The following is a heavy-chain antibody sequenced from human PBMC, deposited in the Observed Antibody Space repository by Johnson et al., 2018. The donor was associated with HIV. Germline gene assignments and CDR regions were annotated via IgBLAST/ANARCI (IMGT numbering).Heavy chain of an antibody. V-gene: IGHV3-49*04. J-gene: IGHJ3*02. CDR1: GFTFGDYA. CDR3: TRGGITIFGVVDAFDI. CDR2: IRSKAYGGTT. Sequence: EVQLVESGGGLVQPGRSLRLSCIASGFTFGDYAMNWVRQAPGKGLEWVGFIRSKAYGGTTEYAASVTGRFTISRDDSKSIVYLQMNRLKTEDTGVYYCTRGGITIFGVVDAFDIWGQGTMVTVSS. D-gene: IGHD3-3*01.